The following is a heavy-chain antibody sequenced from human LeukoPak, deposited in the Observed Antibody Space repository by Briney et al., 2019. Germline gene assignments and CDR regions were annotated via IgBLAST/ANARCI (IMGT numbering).Heavy chain of an antibody. D-gene: IGHD3-16*01. CDR2: ISSSSSYI. V-gene: IGHV3-21*01. CDR1: GFTVSSYS. CDR3: ARVNELGGFDY. Sequence: PGGSLRLSCAASGFTVSSYSMIWVRQAPGKGLEWVSSISSSSSYIYYADSVKGRFTISRDNAKNSLYLQMNSLRAEDTAVYYCARVNELGGFDYWGQGTLVTVSS. J-gene: IGHJ4*02.